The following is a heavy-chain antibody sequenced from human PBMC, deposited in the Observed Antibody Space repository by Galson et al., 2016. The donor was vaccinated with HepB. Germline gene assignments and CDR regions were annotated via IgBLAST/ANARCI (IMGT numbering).Heavy chain of an antibody. Sequence: SVKVSCKASGYTFNTYDISWVRQAPGQGLEWMGIISTYKGNTNYAQDFQGRVTVTTDTSTSTAYTELRSLRSDDTAVYYCASVPSTYCSGTSCLFDTWGQGTLVPSPQ. J-gene: IGHJ5*02. CDR2: ISTYKGNT. V-gene: IGHV1-18*01. CDR1: GYTFNTYD. CDR3: ASVPSTYCSGTSCLFDT. D-gene: IGHD2-2*01.